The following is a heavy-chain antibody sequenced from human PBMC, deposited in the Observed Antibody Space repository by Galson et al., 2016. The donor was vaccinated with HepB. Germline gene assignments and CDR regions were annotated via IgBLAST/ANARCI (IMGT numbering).Heavy chain of an antibody. CDR3: ARGVATIYSSSWYSTHYYYALDI. D-gene: IGHD6-13*01. J-gene: IGHJ6*02. CDR1: GGTFSSYA. CDR2: IIPVFGTA. Sequence: SVKVSCKASGGTFSSYAISWVRQAPGQGLEWMGGIIPVFGTANYAQRFQGRVTVTADDSTTTAYMDLSSLRSEDTAVYYCARGVATIYSSSWYSTHYYYALDIWGQGTTVTVSS. V-gene: IGHV1-69*13.